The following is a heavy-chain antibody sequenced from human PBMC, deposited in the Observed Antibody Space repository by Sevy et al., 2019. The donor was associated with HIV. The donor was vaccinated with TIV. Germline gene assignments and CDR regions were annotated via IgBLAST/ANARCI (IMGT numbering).Heavy chain of an antibody. CDR3: ATGRHGATFGY. J-gene: IGHJ4*02. CDR2: VSFDASFK. D-gene: IGHD1-26*01. V-gene: IGHV3-30*04. Sequence: GGSLRLSCAASGLAFNIYPMNWVRQAPGKGLEWVAVVSFDASFKSYAHSVNGRFTISSDNTRNTVFLQMDSLRDEDTAMYYCATGRHGATFGYWGQGALVTVSS. CDR1: GLAFNIYP.